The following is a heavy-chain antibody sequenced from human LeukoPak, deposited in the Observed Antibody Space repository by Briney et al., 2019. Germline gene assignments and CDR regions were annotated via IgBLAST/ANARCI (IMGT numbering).Heavy chain of an antibody. CDR2: ISGSGGST. CDR3: AKDRGYSYGTGLHDAFDI. V-gene: IGHV3-23*01. J-gene: IGHJ3*02. Sequence: PGGSLRLSCAASGFTFSSYAMSWVRRAPGKGLEWVSAISGSGGSTYYADSVKGRFTISRDNSKNTLYLQMNSLRAEDTAVYYCAKDRGYSYGTGLHDAFDIWGQGTMVTVSS. CDR1: GFTFSSYA. D-gene: IGHD5-18*01.